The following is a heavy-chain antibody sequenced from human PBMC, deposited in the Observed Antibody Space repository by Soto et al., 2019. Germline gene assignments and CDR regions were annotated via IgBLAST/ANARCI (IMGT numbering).Heavy chain of an antibody. J-gene: IGHJ6*02. Sequence: PGGSLRLSCAASGFTFSSYGMDWVRQAPGKGLEWVAVISYDGSNKYYADSVKGRFTISRDNSKDTLYLQMNSLRAEDTAVYYCAKDHSSSSLGYYGMDVWGQGTTVTV. D-gene: IGHD6-6*01. CDR3: AKDHSSSSLGYYGMDV. CDR2: ISYDGSNK. V-gene: IGHV3-30*18. CDR1: GFTFSSYG.